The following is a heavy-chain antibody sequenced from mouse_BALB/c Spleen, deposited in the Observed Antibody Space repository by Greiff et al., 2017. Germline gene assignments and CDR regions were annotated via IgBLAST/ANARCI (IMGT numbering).Heavy chain of an antibody. D-gene: IGHD1-1*01. V-gene: IGHV2-9*02. CDR2: IWAGGST. Sequence: VQLQQSGPGLVAPSQSLSITCTVSGFSLTSYGVHWVRQPPGKGLEWLGVIWAGGSTNYNSALMSRLSISKDNSKSQVFLKMNSLQTDDTAMYYCARGPNYYGSSYAMDYWGQGTSVTVSS. CDR3: ARGPNYYGSSYAMDY. CDR1: GFSLTSYG. J-gene: IGHJ4*01.